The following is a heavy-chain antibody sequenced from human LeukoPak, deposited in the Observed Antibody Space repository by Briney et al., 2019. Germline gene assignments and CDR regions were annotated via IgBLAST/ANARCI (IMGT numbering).Heavy chain of an antibody. CDR1: GYTFTSYD. CDR2: IIPIFGTA. Sequence: ASVEVSCKASGYTFTSYDINWVRQAPGQGLEWMGGIIPIFGTASYAQKFQGRVTITTDESTSTAYMELSSLRSEDTAVYYCARDLGDFWSGYYIGYWGQGTLVTVSS. J-gene: IGHJ4*02. V-gene: IGHV1-69*05. D-gene: IGHD3-3*01. CDR3: ARDLGDFWSGYYIGY.